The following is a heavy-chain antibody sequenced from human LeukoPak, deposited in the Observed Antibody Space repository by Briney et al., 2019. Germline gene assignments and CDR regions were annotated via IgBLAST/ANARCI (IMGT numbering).Heavy chain of an antibody. CDR3: ARDRIQLWSGYWYFDL. Sequence: GASVKVSCGASVYTFTSYGISWVRRAPGQGLEWREWISAYNGNTNYAQKLQGRVTMTTDTSTSTAYMELRSLRSDDTAVYYCARDRIQLWSGYWYFDLWGRGTLVTVSS. V-gene: IGHV1-18*04. CDR2: ISAYNGNT. CDR1: VYTFTSYG. J-gene: IGHJ2*01. D-gene: IGHD5-18*01.